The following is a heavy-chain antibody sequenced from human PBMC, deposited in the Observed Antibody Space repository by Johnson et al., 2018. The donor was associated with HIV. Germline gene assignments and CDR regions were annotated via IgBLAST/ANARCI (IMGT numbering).Heavy chain of an antibody. CDR2: INWNGWSP. D-gene: IGHD3-16*01. Sequence: VQLVESGGGVVRRGGSLRLSCVASGFTFDDYGISWVPPAPGTGLGWVSSINWNGWSPAYADSIKGPFTISRDNARNSLYLQMSSLRAEDTALYYCARGRLGDPFPGAFDIWGQGTMVTVSS. CDR3: ARGRLGDPFPGAFDI. CDR1: GFTFDDYG. V-gene: IGHV3-20*04. J-gene: IGHJ3*02.